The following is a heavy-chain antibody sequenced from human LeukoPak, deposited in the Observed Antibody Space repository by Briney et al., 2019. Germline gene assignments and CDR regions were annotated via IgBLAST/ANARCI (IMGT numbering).Heavy chain of an antibody. CDR2: IYSGGST. J-gene: IGHJ3*02. V-gene: IGHV3-53*01. CDR3: ARGGSYLSAFDI. CDR1: GFTVSRNY. Sequence: GGSLRLSCTASGFTVSRNYMSWVRQAPRKGLEWVSIIYSGGSTFYADSVKGRFTISRDNSKNTLYLQMNSLSAEDTAVYYFARGGSYLSAFDIWGQGTMVTVSS. D-gene: IGHD1-26*01.